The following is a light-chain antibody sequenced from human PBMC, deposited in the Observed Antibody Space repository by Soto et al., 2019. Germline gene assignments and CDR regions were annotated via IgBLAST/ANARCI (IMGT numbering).Light chain of an antibody. J-gene: IGLJ1*01. CDR1: SSDVGGYNY. CDR3: SSYTSSSTLYV. CDR2: EVS. V-gene: IGLV2-14*01. Sequence: QSVLTQPASVSGSPGQSITISCTGTSSDVGGYNYASWYQQHPGKAPKLMIYEVSNRPSGVSNRFSGSKSGNTASLTISGLQAEDEAGYYCSSYTSSSTLYVFGTGTKVT.